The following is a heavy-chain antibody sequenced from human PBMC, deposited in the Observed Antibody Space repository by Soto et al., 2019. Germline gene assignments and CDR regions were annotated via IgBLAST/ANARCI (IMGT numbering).Heavy chain of an antibody. Sequence: GASVKVSCKASGYTFTSYYMHWVRQAPGQGLEWMGIINPSGGSTSYAQKFQGRVTMTRDTSTSTVYMELSSLRSEDTAVYYCARAPMATIKDDAFDIWGQGTMVTVSS. CDR1: GYTFTSYY. CDR2: INPSGGST. D-gene: IGHD5-12*01. CDR3: ARAPMATIKDDAFDI. J-gene: IGHJ3*02. V-gene: IGHV1-46*03.